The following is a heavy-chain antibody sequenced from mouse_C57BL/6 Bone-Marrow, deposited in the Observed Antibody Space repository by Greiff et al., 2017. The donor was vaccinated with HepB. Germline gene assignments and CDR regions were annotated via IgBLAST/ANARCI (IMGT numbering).Heavy chain of an antibody. CDR1: GYTFTSYW. D-gene: IGHD1-1*01. Sequence: VQLQQSGAELVMPGASVKLSCKASGYTFTSYWMHWVKQRPGQGLEWIGEIDPSDSYTNYNQKFKGKSTLTVDKSSSTAYMQLSSLTSEDSAVYYCASAVGSSYLFDYWGQGTTLTVSS. CDR3: ASAVGSSYLFDY. J-gene: IGHJ2*01. CDR2: IDPSDSYT. V-gene: IGHV1-69*01.